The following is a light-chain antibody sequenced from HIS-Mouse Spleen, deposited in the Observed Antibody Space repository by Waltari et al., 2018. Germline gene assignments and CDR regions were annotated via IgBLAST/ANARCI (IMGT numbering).Light chain of an antibody. V-gene: IGLV3-25*03. CDR2: KDS. Sequence: SYELTQPPSVSVSPGQTARITCSGDALPKQYAYWYQQKPGQAPVLVIYKDSERPSGIPGRFSGSSSGTTVTLTISGVQAEDEADYYCQSADSSGTHVVFGGGTKLTGL. CDR3: QSADSSGTHVV. J-gene: IGLJ2*01. CDR1: ALPKQY.